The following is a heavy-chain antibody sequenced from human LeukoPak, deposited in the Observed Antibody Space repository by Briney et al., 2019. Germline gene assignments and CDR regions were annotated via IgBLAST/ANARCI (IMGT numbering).Heavy chain of an antibody. J-gene: IGHJ3*02. Sequence: SVKVSCKASGGTFSSYAISWVRQAPGQGLEWMGRIIPIFGIANYAQKFQGRVTMTRNTSISTAYMELSSLRSEDTAVYYCARGISSSWYRGAFDIWGQGTMVTVSS. V-gene: IGHV1-69*04. D-gene: IGHD6-13*01. CDR2: IIPIFGIA. CDR3: ARGISSSWYRGAFDI. CDR1: GGTFSSYA.